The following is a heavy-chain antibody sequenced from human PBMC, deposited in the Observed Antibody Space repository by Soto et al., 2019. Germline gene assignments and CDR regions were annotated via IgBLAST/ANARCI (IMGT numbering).Heavy chain of an antibody. D-gene: IGHD3-16*01. CDR3: ARGLGEVIDY. J-gene: IGHJ4*02. CDR1: GYTFTSYD. CDR2: MNPSTGNT. Sequence: ASVKVSCKASGYTFTSYDIIWVRQATGQGLEWMGWMNPSTGNTDSAEKFQGRLTMTRNTSISTAYMELSSLRSEDTAVYYCARGLGEVIDYWGQGTLVTVSS. V-gene: IGHV1-8*01.